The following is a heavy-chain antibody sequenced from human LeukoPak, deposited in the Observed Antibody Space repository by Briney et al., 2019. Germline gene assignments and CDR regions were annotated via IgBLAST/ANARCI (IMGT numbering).Heavy chain of an antibody. D-gene: IGHD4-17*01. CDR1: GFTFDDYA. J-gene: IGHJ4*02. V-gene: IGHV3-9*01. CDR3: AKDQTDYGDHVDY. Sequence: GGSLRLSCAASGFTFDDYAMHWVRQAPGKGLEWVSGISWNSGSIGYADSVKGRFTISRDNAKNSLYLQMNSLRAEDTALYYCAKDQTDYGDHVDYWGQGTLVTVSS. CDR2: ISWNSGSI.